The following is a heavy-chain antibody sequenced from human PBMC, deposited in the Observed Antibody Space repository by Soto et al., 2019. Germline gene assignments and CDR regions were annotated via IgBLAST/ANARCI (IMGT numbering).Heavy chain of an antibody. CDR3: ARAGITIFGVVTHYYYCMDV. CDR2: IIPIFGTA. Sequence: ASVKVSCKASGGTFSSYAISWVRQAPGQGLEWMGGIIPIFGTANYAQKFQGRVTITADESTSTAYMELSSLRSEDTAVYYCARAGITIFGVVTHYYYCMDVWGQVTTVTVSS. CDR1: GGTFSSYA. J-gene: IGHJ6*02. V-gene: IGHV1-69*13. D-gene: IGHD3-3*01.